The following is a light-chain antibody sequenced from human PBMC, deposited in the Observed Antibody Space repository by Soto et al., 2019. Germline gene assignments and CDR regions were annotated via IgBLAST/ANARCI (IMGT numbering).Light chain of an antibody. Sequence: DIQMTQSPSTLSACVGDRVTITCRASQSISRWLAWYQQKPGKAPKVLIWDATTLHRGVPSRFSGSGSGTEFTLTISSLQPDDVATYFCQQDNAYSTWTFCLGTKVDIK. J-gene: IGKJ1*01. CDR3: QQDNAYSTWT. CDR1: QSISRW. CDR2: DAT. V-gene: IGKV1-5*01.